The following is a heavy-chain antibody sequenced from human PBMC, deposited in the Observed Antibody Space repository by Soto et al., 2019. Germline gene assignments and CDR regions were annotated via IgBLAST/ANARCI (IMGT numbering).Heavy chain of an antibody. Sequence: DVELSESGGGLVQPGGSLRLSCAASGFNFRSYAMSWVRRAPGKGLEWVSAISGSGGTSYFADSVRGRFTISRDNSKNTLYLQLSILRVEDTAEYFCAKGRGSSWTIDYWGHGTLVTVSS. CDR3: AKGRGSSWTIDY. D-gene: IGHD6-13*01. CDR2: ISGSGGTS. V-gene: IGHV3-23*01. J-gene: IGHJ4*01. CDR1: GFNFRSYA.